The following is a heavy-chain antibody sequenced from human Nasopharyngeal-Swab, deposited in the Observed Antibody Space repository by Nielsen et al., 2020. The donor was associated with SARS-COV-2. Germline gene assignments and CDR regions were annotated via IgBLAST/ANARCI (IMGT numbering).Heavy chain of an antibody. J-gene: IGHJ5*01. CDR2: INHRGST. Sequence: SETLSLTCAVYGGSFTDYYWTWIRQPPGKGLEWIGEINHRGSTNYNPSLKSRVIISADTSKNQFSLNLSSVTAADTAVYYCARGLVDVNMMLVVIGFSYWLDSWGQGTLVTVSS. CDR1: GGSFTDYY. D-gene: IGHD3-22*01. V-gene: IGHV4-34*01. CDR3: ARGLVDVNMMLVVIGFSYWLDS.